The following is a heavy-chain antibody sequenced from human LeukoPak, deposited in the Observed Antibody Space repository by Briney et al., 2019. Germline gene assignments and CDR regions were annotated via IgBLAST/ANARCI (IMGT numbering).Heavy chain of an antibody. Sequence: GGSLRLSCAASEFSVGSNYMTWVRQAPGKGLEWVSLIYSGGSTYYADSVKGRFTISRDNAKNSLYLQMNSLRAEDTAVYYCARVGEGCSSTSCYEYYYYYMDVWGKGTTVTISS. CDR2: IYSGGST. J-gene: IGHJ6*03. D-gene: IGHD2-2*01. CDR1: EFSVGSNY. V-gene: IGHV3-66*01. CDR3: ARVGEGCSSTSCYEYYYYYMDV.